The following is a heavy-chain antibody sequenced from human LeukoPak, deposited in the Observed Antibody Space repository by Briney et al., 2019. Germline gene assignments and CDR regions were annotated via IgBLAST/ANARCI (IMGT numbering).Heavy chain of an antibody. CDR2: INHSGST. V-gene: IGHV4-34*01. D-gene: IGHD3-22*01. Sequence: SETLSLTCAVYGGSFSGYYWGWIRQPPGKGLEWIGGINHSGSTNYNPSLKSRVTISVDTSKNQFSLKLSSVTAADTAVYYCARGPNYYDSSGYSDYWGQGTLVTVSS. CDR1: GGSFSGYY. CDR3: ARGPNYYDSSGYSDY. J-gene: IGHJ4*02.